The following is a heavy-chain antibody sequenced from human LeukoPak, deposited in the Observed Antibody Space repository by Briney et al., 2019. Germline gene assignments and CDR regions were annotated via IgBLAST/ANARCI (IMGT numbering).Heavy chain of an antibody. Sequence: SETLSLTCAVDGGSFSGYYWSWIRQPPGKGLEWIGEINHSGSTNYNPSLKSRVTISVDTSKNQFSLKLSSVTAADTAVYYCARSIAVAGPRYFDLWGRGTLVTVSS. CDR3: ARSIAVAGPRYFDL. D-gene: IGHD6-19*01. CDR2: INHSGST. CDR1: GGSFSGYY. V-gene: IGHV4-34*01. J-gene: IGHJ2*01.